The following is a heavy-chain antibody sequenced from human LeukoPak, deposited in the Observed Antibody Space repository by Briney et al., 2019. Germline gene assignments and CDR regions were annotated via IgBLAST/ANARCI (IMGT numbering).Heavy chain of an antibody. Sequence: GGSLRLSRVASGFTFSDYAMSWVRQAPGKGLEWVSGISDSGGSTYYADSVKGRCTISRDNSKNTASLQMNNLRAEDTAVYFCARHDSFIPYWGQGTLVTVTS. D-gene: IGHD3-16*02. CDR2: ISDSGGST. V-gene: IGHV3-23*01. CDR1: GFTFSDYA. CDR3: ARHDSFIPY. J-gene: IGHJ4*02.